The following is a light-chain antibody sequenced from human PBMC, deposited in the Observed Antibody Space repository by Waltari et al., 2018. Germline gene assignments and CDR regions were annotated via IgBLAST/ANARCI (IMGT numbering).Light chain of an antibody. CDR3: QQSFSRPVT. CDR2: AAS. J-gene: IGKJ5*01. V-gene: IGKV1-39*01. CDR1: QSISSY. Sequence: DIQMTQSPSSLSASVGDRVTITCRASQSISSYLNWYQQKPGKAPKLLIYAASSLQSGVPSRFRGSGSGTDFTLTIRSLQPEDVATYYCQQSFSRPVTFGQGTRLEIK.